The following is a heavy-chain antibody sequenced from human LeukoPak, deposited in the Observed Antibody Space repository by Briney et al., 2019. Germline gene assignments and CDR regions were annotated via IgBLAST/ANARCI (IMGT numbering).Heavy chain of an antibody. Sequence: PSETLTLTCAVYGLSFSGYYWSWIRQPPGKGLEWIGEINHSGSTNYNPSLKSRVTISVDTSNNQFSLKLSSVTAADTAVYYCARGAIFGVVYMDVWGKGTTVTVSS. V-gene: IGHV4-34*01. J-gene: IGHJ6*03. CDR3: ARGAIFGVVYMDV. CDR2: INHSGST. D-gene: IGHD3-3*01. CDR1: GLSFSGYY.